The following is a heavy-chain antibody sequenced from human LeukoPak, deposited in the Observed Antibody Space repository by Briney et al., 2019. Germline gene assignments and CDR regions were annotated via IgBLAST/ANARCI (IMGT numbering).Heavy chain of an antibody. CDR2: ISYTGST. V-gene: IGHV4-59*08. D-gene: IGHD5-24*01. J-gene: IGHJ3*01. Sequence: KPSETLSFSCTVSGGSSSTYIRNWLRQPPGKGLEWIGYISYTGSTNYSPSLKSRVTMSVDTSKNQFSLKLSSVTAADTAVYYCSRLRELAALHDALALWGQGTMVTVCS. CDR3: SRLRELAALHDALAL. CDR1: GGSSSTYI.